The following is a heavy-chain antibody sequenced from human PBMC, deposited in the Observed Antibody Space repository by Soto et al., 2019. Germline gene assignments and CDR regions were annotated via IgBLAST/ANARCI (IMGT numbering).Heavy chain of an antibody. CDR2: IIPIFGTA. CDR1: GGTFSSYA. V-gene: IGHV1-69*13. Sequence: ASVKVSCKASGGTFSSYAISWVRQAPGQGLEWMGGIIPIFGTANYAQKFQGRVTITADESTSTAYMELSSLRSEDTAVYYCARNRGRRVYYYYDGMDVWGQGTTVTVSS. J-gene: IGHJ6*02. CDR3: ARNRGRRVYYYYDGMDV.